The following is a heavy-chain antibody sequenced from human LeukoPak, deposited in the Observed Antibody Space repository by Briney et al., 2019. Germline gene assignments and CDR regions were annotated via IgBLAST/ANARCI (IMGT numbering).Heavy chain of an antibody. CDR2: IIPIFGTA. CDR1: GGTFSSYA. CDR3: ARVGRGYCSSTSCYLLGNWFEP. J-gene: IGHJ5*02. D-gene: IGHD2-2*01. Sequence: GSSVKVSCKASGGTFSSYAISWVRQAPGQGLEWMGGIIPIFGTANYAQKFQGRVTITTDESTSTTYMELSSLRSEDTAVYYCARVGRGYCSSTSCYLLGNWFEPWGQGTLVTVSS. V-gene: IGHV1-69*05.